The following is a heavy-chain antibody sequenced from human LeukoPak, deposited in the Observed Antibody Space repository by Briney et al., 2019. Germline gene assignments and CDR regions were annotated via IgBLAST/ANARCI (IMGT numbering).Heavy chain of an antibody. CDR2: INHSGST. V-gene: IGHV4-34*01. D-gene: IGHD3-16*01. Sequence: SETLSLTCAVYGASFSGYYWTWIRQPPGKGLEWIGEINHSGSTNYNPSLKSRVTISVDTSTNHFSLKLSSVTAADTAVYYCARDGPRGGSDYWGQGTLVTVSS. CDR3: ARDGPRGGSDY. CDR1: GASFSGYY. J-gene: IGHJ4*02.